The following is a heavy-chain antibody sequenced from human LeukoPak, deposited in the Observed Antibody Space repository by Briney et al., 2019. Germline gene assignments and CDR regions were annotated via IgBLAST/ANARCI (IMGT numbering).Heavy chain of an antibody. CDR3: ARDCSGGSCYSVPDY. J-gene: IGHJ4*02. D-gene: IGHD2-15*01. V-gene: IGHV3-30-3*01. Sequence: GGSLRLSCAASGFTFSSYAMHWVRQAPGKGLEWVAVISYDGSNKYYADSVEGRFTISRDNSKNTLYLQMNSLRAEDTAVYYCARDCSGGSCYSVPDYWGQGTLVTVSS. CDR1: GFTFSSYA. CDR2: ISYDGSNK.